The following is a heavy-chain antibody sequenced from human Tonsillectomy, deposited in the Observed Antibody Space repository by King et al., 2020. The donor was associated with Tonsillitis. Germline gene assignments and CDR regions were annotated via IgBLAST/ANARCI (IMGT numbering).Heavy chain of an antibody. J-gene: IGHJ4*02. CDR2: IYYSGTT. D-gene: IGHD3-10*01. CDR3: ARVQGVQIDY. V-gene: IGHV4-39*07. Sequence: LQLQESGPGLVKPSETLSLTCTVSGGSISSSNYYWGWIRQPPGKGLEWIGSIYYSGTTNYNPSRKGRVTISVDTSKNQFSLKLTSETAADTAVFYCARVQGVQIDYWGQGTLVTVSS. CDR1: GGSISSSNYY.